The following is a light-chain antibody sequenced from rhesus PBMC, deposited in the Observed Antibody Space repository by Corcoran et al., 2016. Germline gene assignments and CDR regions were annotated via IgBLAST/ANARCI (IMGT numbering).Light chain of an antibody. Sequence: DIQMTQSPSSLSASGGDTVTITCRASQSISSWLAWYQQQPGKAPKLLIYKTASLQSGVPSRFSGSGSRTDFTLTIFSLQSEDFSTYYCQQYHIRPLTFGGGTKVEVK. CDR2: KTA. CDR3: QQYHIRPLT. J-gene: IGKJ4*01. V-gene: IGKV1-22*01. CDR1: QSISSW.